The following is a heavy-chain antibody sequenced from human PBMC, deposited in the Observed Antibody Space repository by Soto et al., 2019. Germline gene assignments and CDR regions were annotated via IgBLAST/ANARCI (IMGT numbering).Heavy chain of an antibody. D-gene: IGHD3-16*01. CDR2: IYPGDSET. J-gene: IGHJ4*02. V-gene: IGHV5-51*03. Sequence: EVQLVQSGAEVKKPGESLKISCKGSGYTFTSNWIGWVRQMPGKGLEWMGIIYPGDSETRYSPSFQGQVTISADKSINTAYLQWSSLKASDTAIYYFARTFGGHLYSFDFWGQGTLVTVSS. CDR1: GYTFTSNW. CDR3: ARTFGGHLYSFDF.